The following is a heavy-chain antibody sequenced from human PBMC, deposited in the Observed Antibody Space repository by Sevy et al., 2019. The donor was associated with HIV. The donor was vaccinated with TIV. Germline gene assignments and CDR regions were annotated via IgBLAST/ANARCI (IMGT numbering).Heavy chain of an antibody. D-gene: IGHD3-10*01. V-gene: IGHV3-11*01. CDR2: ISSSGGNK. Sequence: GGSLRLSCEASGFTFSDYYMSWIRQAPGKGLEWVSFISSSGGNKCYADSVKGRFTISRDNARNSVSLQMNSLRDEDTAVHYCASEFVVRGVIGPNWIDPWGQGTLVTVSS. CDR1: GFTFSDYY. J-gene: IGHJ5*02. CDR3: ASEFVVRGVIGPNWIDP.